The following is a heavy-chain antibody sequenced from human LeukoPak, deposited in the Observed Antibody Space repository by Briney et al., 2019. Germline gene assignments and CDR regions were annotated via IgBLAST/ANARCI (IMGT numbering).Heavy chain of an antibody. J-gene: IGHJ4*02. V-gene: IGHV3-7*03. CDR1: GFTFGSHW. D-gene: IGHD3-16*01. Sequence: GGSLRLSCAASGFTFGSHWMSWVRQAPGKGLEWVANIKEDGSEQHYVETVKGRFTISRDNVKNSLYLQMNSLRAEDTAVYYCARDLGGIDYWGQGTLVTVSS. CDR2: IKEDGSEQ. CDR3: ARDLGGIDY.